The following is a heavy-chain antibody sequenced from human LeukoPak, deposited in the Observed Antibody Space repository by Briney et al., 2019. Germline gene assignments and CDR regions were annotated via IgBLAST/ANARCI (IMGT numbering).Heavy chain of an antibody. D-gene: IGHD3-10*01. CDR3: ARSITMDGMDV. V-gene: IGHV3-33*01. J-gene: IGHJ6*02. Sequence: GRSLRLSCAASGFTFSSYGRHWVRQAPGKGLEWVAVIWYDGSNKYYADSVKGRFTISRDNSKNTLYLQMNSLRAEDTAVYYCARSITMDGMDVWGQGTTVTVSS. CDR2: IWYDGSNK. CDR1: GFTFSSYG.